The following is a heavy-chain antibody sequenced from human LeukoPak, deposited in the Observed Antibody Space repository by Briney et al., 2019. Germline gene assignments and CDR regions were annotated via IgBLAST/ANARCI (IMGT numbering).Heavy chain of an antibody. J-gene: IGHJ4*02. D-gene: IGHD1-7*01. CDR2: IKSISYGGTI. CDR3: TRTWPGNTCFNF. Sequence: GASLRLSCATSGFNFKDAWMNWVRQAPGKGLEWLGRIKSISYGGTIDYAEHVKGRFTISREASKNTLYLQMDSLETEDTAIYYCTRTWPGNTCFNFWGQGTLVTVSS. V-gene: IGHV3-15*01. CDR1: GFNFKDAW.